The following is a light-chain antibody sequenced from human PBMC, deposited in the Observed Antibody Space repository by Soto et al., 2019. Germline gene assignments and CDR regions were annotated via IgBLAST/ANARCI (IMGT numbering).Light chain of an antibody. CDR1: QSVSNN. J-gene: IGKJ4*02. CDR3: QQYGDSPQT. CDR2: GAS. Sequence: IVLAQCPASLSMSPGEGASLYRRASQSVSNNLVWYQQKPGQAPRLLFYGASNRATAIPDRFSGSGFGTDFTLTITRLEPEDFAVYYCQQYGDSPQTFGAGTKVDIK. V-gene: IGKV3-20*01.